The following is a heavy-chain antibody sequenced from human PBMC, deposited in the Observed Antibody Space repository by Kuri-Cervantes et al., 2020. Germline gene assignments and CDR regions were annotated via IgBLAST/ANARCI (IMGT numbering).Heavy chain of an antibody. D-gene: IGHD6-13*01. CDR3: ARDRHSSSWYADIPFDY. Sequence: ASVKVSCKASGYTFTSYYMHWVRQAPGQGLEWMGIINPSGGSTSYAQKFQGRVTMTRDTSTSTVYMELSSLRSDDTAVYYCARDRHSSSWYADIPFDYWGQGTLVTVSS. J-gene: IGHJ4*02. CDR1: GYTFTSYY. V-gene: IGHV1-46*01. CDR2: INPSGGST.